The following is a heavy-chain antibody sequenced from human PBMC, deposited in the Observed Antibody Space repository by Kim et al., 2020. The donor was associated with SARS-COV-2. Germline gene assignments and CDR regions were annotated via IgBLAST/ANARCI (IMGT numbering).Heavy chain of an antibody. D-gene: IGHD2-8*01. CDR2: LYAGGNI. J-gene: IGHJ5*02. V-gene: IGHV3-66*01. CDR1: GFTVSSNY. Sequence: GGSLRLSCVASGFTVSSNYMSWVRQAPGKGLEWLSVLYAGGNIFYADSVKGRFTISRDNSKNTVFLQMNSLRAEDTAVYYCAREGRAMTNYNWFDLWGQGTLVTVSS. CDR3: AREGRAMTNYNWFDL.